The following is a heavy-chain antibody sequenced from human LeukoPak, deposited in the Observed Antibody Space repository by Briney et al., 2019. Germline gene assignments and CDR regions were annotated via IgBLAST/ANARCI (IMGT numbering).Heavy chain of an antibody. J-gene: IGHJ6*02. Sequence: GGSLRLSCAASGFTFSGYAMSWVRQAPGKGLGWVSAIGGSGGSTYYADSVKGRFTISRDNSKNTLYLQMNSLRAEDTAVYYCAKDSDIFTGYPLFGMDVWGQGTTVTVSS. CDR2: IGGSGGST. CDR1: GFTFSGYA. V-gene: IGHV3-23*01. CDR3: AKDSDIFTGYPLFGMDV. D-gene: IGHD3-9*01.